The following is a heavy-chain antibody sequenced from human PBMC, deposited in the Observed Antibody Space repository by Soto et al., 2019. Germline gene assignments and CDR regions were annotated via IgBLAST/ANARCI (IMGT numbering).Heavy chain of an antibody. CDR1: GFSLSTSGVG. J-gene: IGHJ6*02. CDR2: IYWDDDK. D-gene: IGHD6-13*01. Sequence: QITLKESGPTLVKPTQTLTLTCTFSGFSLSTSGVGVGWIRQPPGKALEWLALIYWDDDKRYSPSLKSRLTITKDTSKNQVVLTMTNMDPVDTATYYCAHSSSSSLRPEYYYYYYGMDVWGQGTTVTVSS. V-gene: IGHV2-5*02. CDR3: AHSSSSSLRPEYYYYYYGMDV.